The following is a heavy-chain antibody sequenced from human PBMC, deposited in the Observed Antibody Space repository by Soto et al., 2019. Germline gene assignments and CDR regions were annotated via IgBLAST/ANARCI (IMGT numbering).Heavy chain of an antibody. D-gene: IGHD3-10*01. CDR3: AHHLGLVVFDL. V-gene: IGHV2-5*02. J-gene: IGHJ5*02. CDR2: IYWDDDK. CDR1: GFSLTTSGVG. Sequence: QITLKESGPTLVKSTQTLTLTCTFSGFSLTTSGVGVGWIRQPPGKALEWLALIYWDDDKRYSPSLKSRLTITKNTSKYQLVLMMTIVHLVDSSTYCSAHHLGLVVFDLWGQGTLIPVSS.